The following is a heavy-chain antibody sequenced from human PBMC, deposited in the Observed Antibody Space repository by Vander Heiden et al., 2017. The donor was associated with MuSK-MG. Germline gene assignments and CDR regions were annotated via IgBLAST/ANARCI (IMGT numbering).Heavy chain of an antibody. J-gene: IGHJ4*02. CDR3: ARVSYVILNGTLDD. D-gene: IGHD3-9*01. Sequence: QVQLVESGGGVVQPGRSLRLSCAASGFTFSSYAMHWVRQAPGKGLEWVAVISYDGSNTYYSVAGKGRFTISRDNSKHTLYRQMKRMRAEEPAVYYYARVSYVILNGTLDDWGEGTMITNSS. CDR2: ISYDGSNT. CDR1: GFTFSSYA. V-gene: IGHV3-30-3*01.